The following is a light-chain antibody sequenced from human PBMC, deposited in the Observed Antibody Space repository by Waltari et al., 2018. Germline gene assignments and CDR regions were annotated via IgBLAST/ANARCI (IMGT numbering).Light chain of an antibody. CDR1: SSNIGSNT. J-gene: IGLJ2*01. CDR2: TNN. Sequence: QSVLTQPPSASGSPGQRVTISWSGSSSNIGSNTVNWYQQLPGTAPKLLLYTNNHRPSGVPDRFSGSKSGTSASLAISGLQSEDEADYYCAAWDDSLNGNVVFGGGTKLTVL. V-gene: IGLV1-44*01. CDR3: AAWDDSLNGNVV.